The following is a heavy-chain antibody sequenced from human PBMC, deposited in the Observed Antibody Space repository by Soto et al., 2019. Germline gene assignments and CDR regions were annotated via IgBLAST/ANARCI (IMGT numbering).Heavy chain of an antibody. D-gene: IGHD1-1*01. CDR3: ARGTTGTTRGYYYYYGMDV. CDR1: GGTFSSYA. CDR2: IIPIFGTA. V-gene: IGHV1-69*06. Sequence: ASVKVSCKASGGTFSSYAISWVRQAPGQGLEWMGGIIPIFGTANYAQKFQGRVTITADKSTSTAYMELSSLRSEDTAVYYCARGTTGTTRGYYYYYGMDVWGQGTTVTVSS. J-gene: IGHJ6*02.